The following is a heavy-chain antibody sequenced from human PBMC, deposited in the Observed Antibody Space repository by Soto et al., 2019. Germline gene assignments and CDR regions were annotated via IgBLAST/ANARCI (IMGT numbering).Heavy chain of an antibody. Sequence: QVQLVQSGAEVKKPGASVKVSCKASGYTFTSYAMHWVRQAPGQRLEWMGWINAGTGNTKYSQKFQGRVTITRDTSASTAYMELSSLRSEDTAVYYCASSITMVRGVIISYYYYGMDVWGQGTTVTVSS. CDR1: GYTFTSYA. V-gene: IGHV1-3*01. CDR2: INAGTGNT. J-gene: IGHJ6*02. D-gene: IGHD3-10*01. CDR3: ASSITMVRGVIISYYYYGMDV.